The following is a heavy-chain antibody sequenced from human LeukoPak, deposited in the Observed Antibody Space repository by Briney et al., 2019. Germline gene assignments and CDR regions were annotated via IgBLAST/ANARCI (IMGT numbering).Heavy chain of an antibody. CDR2: INPNSGGT. CDR3: ARRRGYSYGPLDY. D-gene: IGHD5-18*01. V-gene: IGHV1-2*02. CDR1: GYTFTGYY. Sequence: GASVKVSCTASGYTFTGYYMHWVRQAPGQGLEWMGWINPNSGGTNYAQKFQGRVTMTRDTSISTAYMELSRLRSDDTAVYYCARRRGYSYGPLDYWGQGTLVTVSS. J-gene: IGHJ4*02.